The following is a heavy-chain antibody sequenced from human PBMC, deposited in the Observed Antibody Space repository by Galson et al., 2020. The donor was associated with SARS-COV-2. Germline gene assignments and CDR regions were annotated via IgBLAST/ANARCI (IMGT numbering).Heavy chain of an antibody. CDR3: ARQITVVVAATCWFDP. V-gene: IGHV4-39*01. D-gene: IGHD2-15*01. CDR1: GGSISSSSHY. CDR2: IYYSGST. Sequence: ETSETLSLTCTVSGGSISSSSHYWGWIRQPPGKGLEWIGSIYYSGSTYYNPSLQSRVTISVDTSKNQFSLKLSSVTAADTAVYYCARQITVVVAATCWFDPWGQGTLVTVSS. J-gene: IGHJ5*02.